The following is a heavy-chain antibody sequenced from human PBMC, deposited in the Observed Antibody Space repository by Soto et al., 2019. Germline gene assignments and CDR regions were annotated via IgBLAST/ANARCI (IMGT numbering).Heavy chain of an antibody. D-gene: IGHD5-18*01. CDR3: ARGGGYSYGYVFDY. J-gene: IGHJ4*02. V-gene: IGHV4-61*01. CDR2: IYYSGST. Sequence: SETLSLTCTVSGGSVSSGSYYWSWIRQPPGKGLEWIGYIYYSGSTNYNPSLKSRVTISVDTSKNQFSLKLSSVTAADTAVYYCARGGGYSYGYVFDYWGQGTLVTVSS. CDR1: GGSVSSGSYY.